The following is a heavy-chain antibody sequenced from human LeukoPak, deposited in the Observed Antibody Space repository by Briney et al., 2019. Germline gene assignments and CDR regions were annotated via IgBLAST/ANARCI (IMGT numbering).Heavy chain of an antibody. J-gene: IGHJ4*02. D-gene: IGHD1-1*01. CDR3: TRTLAYTANWD. CDR1: CVSIRSDYY. CDR2: LYYSGTT. Sequence: PSETLSLTCAVSCVSIRSDYYWGWIRQPPGKGLEYIGFLYYSGTTSYNPSLKSRITMSLDTSKNHFSLSLSSVTAADTGVYYCTRTLAYTANWDWGQGTLVTVSS. V-gene: IGHV4-38-2*01.